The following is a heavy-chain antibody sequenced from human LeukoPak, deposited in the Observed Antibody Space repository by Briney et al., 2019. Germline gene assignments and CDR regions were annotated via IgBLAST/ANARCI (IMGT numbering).Heavy chain of an antibody. J-gene: IGHJ3*02. Sequence: SGGSLRLSCAASGFTFSSYGMHWVRQAPGKGLEWVAFIRYDGSNKYYADSVKGRFTISRDNSKNTLYLQMNSLRAEDTAVYYCAKDLFSSSSYDAFDIWGQGTMVTVSS. V-gene: IGHV3-30*02. CDR3: AKDLFSSSSYDAFDI. D-gene: IGHD6-13*01. CDR1: GFTFSSYG. CDR2: IRYDGSNK.